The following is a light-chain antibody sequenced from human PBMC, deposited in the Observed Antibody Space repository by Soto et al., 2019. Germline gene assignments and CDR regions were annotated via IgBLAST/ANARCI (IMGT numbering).Light chain of an antibody. J-gene: IGKJ4*01. CDR3: QQRSNWPLT. Sequence: EIVLTQSPATLSLSPWERATLSCRASQSVSRYLAWYQQNPGQAPRLLIYDASNRATGIPARFSGGGSGTDFPLTISSLEPEDFAVYYCQQRSNWPLTFGGGTKVEIQ. V-gene: IGKV3-11*01. CDR1: QSVSRY. CDR2: DAS.